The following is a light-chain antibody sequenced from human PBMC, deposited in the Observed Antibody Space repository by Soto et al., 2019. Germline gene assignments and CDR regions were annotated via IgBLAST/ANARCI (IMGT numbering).Light chain of an antibody. CDR1: QSVSSSY. CDR3: QQYVTSLTT. Sequence: EIVLTQSPGTLSLSAGERATLSCMASQSVSSSYLAWYQQKPGQAPRLLIYGASTRATGLPDRFRGSGSGADFTLTISRLEPEDFAVYYCQQYVTSLTTFGQGTKVEVK. J-gene: IGKJ1*01. CDR2: GAS. V-gene: IGKV3-20*01.